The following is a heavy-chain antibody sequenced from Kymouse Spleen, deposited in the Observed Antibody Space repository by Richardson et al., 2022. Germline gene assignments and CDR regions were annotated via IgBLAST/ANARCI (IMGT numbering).Heavy chain of an antibody. CDR1: GGSFSGYY. Sequence: QVQLQQWGAGLLKPSETLSLTCAVYGGSFSGYYWSWIRQPPGKGLEWIGEINHSGSTNYNPSLKSRVTISVDTSKNQFSLKLSSVTAADTAVYYCARGGVTGTFDYWGQGTLVTVSS. CDR2: INHSGST. CDR3: ARGGVTGTFDY. D-gene: IGHD1-7*01. J-gene: IGHJ4*02. V-gene: IGHV4-34*01.